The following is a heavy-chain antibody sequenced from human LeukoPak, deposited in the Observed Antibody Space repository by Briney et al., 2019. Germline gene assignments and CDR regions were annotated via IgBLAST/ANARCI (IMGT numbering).Heavy chain of an antibody. CDR2: INPNSGGT. CDR3: ARDRGIAAAVDYFDY. CDR1: GYTFTGYY. V-gene: IGHV1-2*06. Sequence: ASVKVSCKASGYTFTGYYMHWVRQAPGQGLEWMGRINPNSGGTNYAQKFQGRVTMTRDTSISTAYMELSRLRSDDTAVYYCARDRGIAAAVDYFDYWGQGTLVTVSS. J-gene: IGHJ4*02. D-gene: IGHD6-13*01.